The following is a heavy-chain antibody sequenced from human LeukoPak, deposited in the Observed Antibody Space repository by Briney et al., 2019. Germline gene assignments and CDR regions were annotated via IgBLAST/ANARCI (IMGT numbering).Heavy chain of an antibody. J-gene: IGHJ6*03. D-gene: IGHD3-9*01. V-gene: IGHV1-69*04. Sequence: SVEVSCKASGGTFSSYAISWVRQAPGQGLEWMGRIIPILGIANYAQKFQGRVTITADKSTSTAYMELSSLRSEDTAVYYCASLTGDPMGYYYYYYMDVWGKGTTVTVSS. CDR3: ASLTGDPMGYYYYYYMDV. CDR1: GGTFSSYA. CDR2: IIPILGIA.